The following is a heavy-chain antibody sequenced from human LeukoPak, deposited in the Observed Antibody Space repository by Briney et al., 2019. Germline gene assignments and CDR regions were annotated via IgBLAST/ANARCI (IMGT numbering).Heavy chain of an antibody. CDR1: GFTFDDYA. Sequence: GGSLRLSCAASGFTFDDYAMHWVRQAPGKGLEWVSGISWNSGSIGYADSVKGRFTISRDNAKNSLYLQMNSLKAEDTALYYCAKDSTYYDSSGPPADYWGQGTLVTVSS. V-gene: IGHV3-9*01. CDR3: AKDSTYYDSSGPPADY. J-gene: IGHJ4*02. D-gene: IGHD3-22*01. CDR2: ISWNSGSI.